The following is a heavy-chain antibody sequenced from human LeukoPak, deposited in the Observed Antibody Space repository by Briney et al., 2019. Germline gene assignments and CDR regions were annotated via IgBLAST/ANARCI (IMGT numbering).Heavy chain of an antibody. Sequence: GASVKVSCKASGYTFTSYDINWVRQATGPGLEWMGWINPNSGNTGYAQKFQGRVTMTRNTSISTAYMELSSLRSEDTAVYYCARAGIAAAGTGFDYWGQGTLVTVSS. CDR3: ARAGIAAAGTGFDY. D-gene: IGHD6-13*01. J-gene: IGHJ4*02. V-gene: IGHV1-8*01. CDR2: INPNSGNT. CDR1: GYTFTSYD.